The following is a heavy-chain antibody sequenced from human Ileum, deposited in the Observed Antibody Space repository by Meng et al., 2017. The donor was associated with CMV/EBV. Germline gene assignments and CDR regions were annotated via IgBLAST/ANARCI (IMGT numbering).Heavy chain of an antibody. J-gene: IGHJ4*02. D-gene: IGHD1-26*01. V-gene: IGHV3-23*03. Sequence: SGFTFSSYDMRWVRQAPGKGLEWVSVIYSGGTGTYYADSVKGRFTISRDNSKNTLFLQMNSLRAEDTALYYCARDESSYSGSYYLALWGRGTLVTVSS. CDR2: IYSGGTGT. CDR1: GFTFSSYD. CDR3: ARDESSYSGSYYLAL.